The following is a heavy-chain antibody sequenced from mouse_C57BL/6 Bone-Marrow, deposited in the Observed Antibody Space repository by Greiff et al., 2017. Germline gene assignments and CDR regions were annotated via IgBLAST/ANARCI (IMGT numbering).Heavy chain of an antibody. J-gene: IGHJ2*01. V-gene: IGHV5-4*01. D-gene: IGHD1-1*01. Sequence: EVMLVESGGGLVKPGGSLKLSCAASGFTFSSYAMSWVRQTPEKRLEWVATISDGGSYTYYPDNVKGRFTISRDNAKNNLYLQMSHLKSEDTAMYYGARDWDYYGSSYDYFDYWGQGTTLTVSS. CDR1: GFTFSSYA. CDR2: ISDGGSYT. CDR3: ARDWDYYGSSYDYFDY.